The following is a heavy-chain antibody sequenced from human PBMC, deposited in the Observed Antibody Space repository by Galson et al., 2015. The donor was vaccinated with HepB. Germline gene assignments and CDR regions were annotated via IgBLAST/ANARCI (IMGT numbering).Heavy chain of an antibody. D-gene: IGHD3-10*01. V-gene: IGHV1-24*01. CDR3: ATYSHYYGTADDAFDI. CDR1: GYTLTELS. J-gene: IGHJ3*02. CDR2: FDPEDGET. Sequence: SVKVSCKVSGYTLTELSMHWVRQAPGKGLEWMGGFDPEDGETIYAQKFQGRVTMTEDTSTDTAYMELSSLRSEDTAVYYCATYSHYYGTADDAFDIWGQGTMVTVSS.